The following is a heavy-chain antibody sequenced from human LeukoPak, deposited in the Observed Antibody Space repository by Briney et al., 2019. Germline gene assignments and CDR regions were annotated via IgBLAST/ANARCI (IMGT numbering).Heavy chain of an antibody. V-gene: IGHV4-34*01. D-gene: IGHD6-6*01. CDR2: INHSGST. Sequence: SETLSLTCAVYGGSFSGYYCSWIRQPPGKGLEWIGEINHSGSTNYNPSLKSRVTISVDTSKNQFSLKLSSVTAADTAVYYCARGRKRFSIAARSRYYYYYMDVWGKGTTVTVSS. CDR1: GGSFSGYY. J-gene: IGHJ6*03. CDR3: ARGRKRFSIAARSRYYYYYMDV.